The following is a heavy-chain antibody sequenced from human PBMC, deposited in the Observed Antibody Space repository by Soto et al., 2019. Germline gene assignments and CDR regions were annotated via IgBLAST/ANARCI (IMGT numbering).Heavy chain of an antibody. J-gene: IGHJ3*02. Sequence: GGSLRLSCVASGFTFSSYSMNWVRQAPGKGLEWVSSISSSSSYIYYADSVKGRFTISRDNAKNSLYLQMNSLRAEDTAVYYCARDLHAYAFDIWGQGTMVTVSS. CDR3: ARDLHAYAFDI. CDR1: GFTFSSYS. D-gene: IGHD2-2*01. CDR2: ISSSSSYI. V-gene: IGHV3-21*01.